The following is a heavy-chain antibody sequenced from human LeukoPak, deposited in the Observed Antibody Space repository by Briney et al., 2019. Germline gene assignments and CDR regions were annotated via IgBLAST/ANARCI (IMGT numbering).Heavy chain of an antibody. Sequence: GGSPRLSCAASGFTVSSNYMSWVRQAPGKGLEWVSVIYSGGSTYYADSVKGRFTISRDNSKSTLYIQMNSLRAEDTAVYYCARAKPKNMVRGLIMRRESRYYFDYWGQGTLVTVSS. CDR2: IYSGGST. J-gene: IGHJ4*02. CDR3: ARAKPKNMVRGLIMRRESRYYFDY. CDR1: GFTVSSNY. D-gene: IGHD3-10*01. V-gene: IGHV3-53*01.